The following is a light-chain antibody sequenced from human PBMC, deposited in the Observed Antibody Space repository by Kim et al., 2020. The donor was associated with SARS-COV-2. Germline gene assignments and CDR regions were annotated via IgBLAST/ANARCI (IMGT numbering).Light chain of an antibody. CDR3: QQYKSLPA. Sequence: SASVGDRVTITGQASEDISIYLNWYQQKPGKAPKLLINDASKLETGVPSRFTGSGSGTSFTFTVSSLQPEDIATYYCQQYKSLPAFGGGTKVDIK. CDR2: DAS. V-gene: IGKV1-33*01. CDR1: EDISIY. J-gene: IGKJ4*01.